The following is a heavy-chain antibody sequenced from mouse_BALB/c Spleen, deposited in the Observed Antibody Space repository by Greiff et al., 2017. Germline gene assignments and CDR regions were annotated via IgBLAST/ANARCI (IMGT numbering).Heavy chain of an antibody. CDR3: ARTGYGNDFAWFAY. D-gene: IGHD2-10*02. V-gene: IGHV5-17*02. J-gene: IGHJ3*01. CDR1: GFTFSSFG. CDR2: ISSGSSTI. Sequence: EVQLQQSGGGLVQPGGSRKLSCAASGFTFSSFGMHWVRQAPEKGLEWVAYISSGSSTIYYADTVKGRFTISRDNPKNTLFLQMTSLRSEDTAMYYCARTGYGNDFAWFAYWGQGTLVTVSA.